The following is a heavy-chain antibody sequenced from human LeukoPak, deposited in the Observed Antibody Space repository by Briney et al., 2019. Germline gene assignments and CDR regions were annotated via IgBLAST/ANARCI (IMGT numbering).Heavy chain of an antibody. Sequence: SETLSLTCTVSGGSISSYYWSWIRQPPGKGLEWIGYIYYSGSTNYNPSLKSRVTISVDTSKNQFSLKLSSVTAADTAVYYCAGNPTYDSSGHYDYWGQGTLVTVSS. J-gene: IGHJ4*02. CDR2: IYYSGST. V-gene: IGHV4-59*01. CDR1: GGSISSYY. CDR3: AGNPTYDSSGHYDY. D-gene: IGHD3-22*01.